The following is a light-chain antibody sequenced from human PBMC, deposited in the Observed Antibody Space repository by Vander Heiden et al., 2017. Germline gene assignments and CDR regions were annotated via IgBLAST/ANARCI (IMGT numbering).Light chain of an antibody. V-gene: IGLV8-61*01. J-gene: IGLJ3*02. CDR3: VLYMGGGIWV. Sequence: QTVVTQEPSFPVSTGGTVTLTCALTSGSVSRNHSPSWYQQTPGQAPRTLISSTDTRSSGVPDRFSGSILGNKAALTITGAQADDESDYFCVLYMGGGIWVFGGGTKLTVL. CDR1: SGSVSRNHS. CDR2: STD.